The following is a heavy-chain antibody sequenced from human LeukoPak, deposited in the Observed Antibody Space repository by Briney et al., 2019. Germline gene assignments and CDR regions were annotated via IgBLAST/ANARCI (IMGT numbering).Heavy chain of an antibody. CDR1: GGSFSGYY. CDR2: INHSGST. V-gene: IGHV4-34*01. Sequence: PSETLSLTCAVYGGSFSGYYWSWIRQPQGKGLEWIGEINHSGSTNYNPSRKRRVTISVDTSKNQFSLKLSSVTAADTAVYYCARKPRTTGTTTHSYYYYYYMDVWGKGTTVTVSS. CDR3: ARKPRTTGTTTHSYYYYYYMDV. J-gene: IGHJ6*03. D-gene: IGHD1-1*01.